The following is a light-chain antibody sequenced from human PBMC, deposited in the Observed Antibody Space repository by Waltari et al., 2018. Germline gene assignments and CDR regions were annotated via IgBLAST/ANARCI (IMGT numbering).Light chain of an antibody. J-gene: IGKJ2*03. V-gene: IGKV1-39*01. CDR3: LHGYAPPYS. CDR2: TAS. CDR1: ENVNNY. Sequence: DIQMTQSPSSLSASVGDRVTITCRASENVNNYLNWYQQKLGKAPELLSSTASTLQSGVTSRFSGSGSGTDYTFTISSLQSEDVATYYCLHGYAPPYSFGQGTKVEI.